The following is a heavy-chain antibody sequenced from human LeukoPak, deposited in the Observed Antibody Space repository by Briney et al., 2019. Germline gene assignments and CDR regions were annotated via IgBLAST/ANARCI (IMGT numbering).Heavy chain of an antibody. J-gene: IGHJ4*02. D-gene: IGHD2-15*01. CDR3: AKDVGMIGYCSGGSCYAIDY. Sequence: SETLSLTCTVSGGSISSSSYYWGWIRQPPGKGLEWIGSIYYSGSTYYNPSLKSRVTISVDTSKNQFSLKLSSVTAADTAVYYCAKDVGMIGYCSGGSCYAIDYWGQGTLVTVSS. V-gene: IGHV4-39*02. CDR2: IYYSGST. CDR1: GGSISSSSYY.